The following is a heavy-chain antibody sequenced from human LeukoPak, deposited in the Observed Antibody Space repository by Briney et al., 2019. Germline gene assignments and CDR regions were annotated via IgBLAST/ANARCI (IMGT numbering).Heavy chain of an antibody. Sequence: RTSETLSLTCTVSGGSISSGDYYWSWIRQPPGKGLEWIGYIYYSGSTYYNPSLKSRVTISVDTSKNQFSLKLSSVTAADTAVYYCANYCSSSSCHIRRAFDIWGQGTMVTVSS. V-gene: IGHV4-30-4*08. CDR2: IYYSGST. D-gene: IGHD2-2*02. CDR1: GGSISSGDYY. CDR3: ANYCSSSSCHIRRAFDI. J-gene: IGHJ3*02.